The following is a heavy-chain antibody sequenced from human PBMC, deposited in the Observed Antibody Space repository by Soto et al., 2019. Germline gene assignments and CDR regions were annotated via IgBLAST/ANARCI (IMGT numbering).Heavy chain of an antibody. V-gene: IGHV3-48*01. Sequence: GGSLRLSCAASGFTFNTYSMNWARQAPGKGLEWLSYISSSSSSIYYADSVKGRFTISRDNAKNSLYLQMNSLRAEDTAKYYCARVMSISWYFDLWGRGTLVTVSS. J-gene: IGHJ2*01. D-gene: IGHD5-12*01. CDR1: GFTFNTYS. CDR2: ISSSSSSI. CDR3: ARVMSISWYFDL.